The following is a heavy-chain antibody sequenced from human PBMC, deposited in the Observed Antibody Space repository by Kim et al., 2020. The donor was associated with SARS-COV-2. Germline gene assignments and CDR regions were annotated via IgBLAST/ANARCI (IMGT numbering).Heavy chain of an antibody. Sequence: SVKVSCKASGGTFSSYAISWVRQAPGQGLEWMGGIIPIFGTANYAQKFQGRVTITADESTSTAYMELSSLRSEDTAVYYCARDWRAAAGTYYYYGMDVWGQGTTVTVSS. J-gene: IGHJ6*02. CDR2: IIPIFGTA. CDR1: GGTFSSYA. V-gene: IGHV1-69*13. CDR3: ARDWRAAAGTYYYYGMDV. D-gene: IGHD6-13*01.